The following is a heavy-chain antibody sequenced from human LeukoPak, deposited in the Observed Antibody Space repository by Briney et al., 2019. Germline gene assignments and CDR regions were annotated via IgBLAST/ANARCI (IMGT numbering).Heavy chain of an antibody. Sequence: SVKVSCKASGGTFSSYAISWVRQAPGQGLEWMGRIIPILGIANYAQKFQGRVTITADKSTSTAYMELSSLRSEDTAVYYCARANSYGSGSYYSDAFDIWGQGTMVTVSS. CDR3: ARANSYGSGSYYSDAFDI. CDR2: IIPILGIA. J-gene: IGHJ3*02. CDR1: GGTFSSYA. V-gene: IGHV1-69*04. D-gene: IGHD3-10*01.